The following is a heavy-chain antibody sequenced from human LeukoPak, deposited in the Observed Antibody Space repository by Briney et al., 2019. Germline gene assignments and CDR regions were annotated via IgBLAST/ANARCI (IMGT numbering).Heavy chain of an antibody. CDR3: ARTYYDYVWGSYPTVDNWFDP. Sequence: SETLSLTCTVSGGSISSYYWSWIRQAPGKGLEWIGYIYYSGSTNYNPSLKSRVTISVDTSKNQFSLKLRSVTAADTAVYYCARTYYDYVWGSYPTVDNWFDPWGQGTLVTVSS. V-gene: IGHV4-59*01. J-gene: IGHJ5*02. CDR2: IYYSGST. D-gene: IGHD3-16*02. CDR1: GGSISSYY.